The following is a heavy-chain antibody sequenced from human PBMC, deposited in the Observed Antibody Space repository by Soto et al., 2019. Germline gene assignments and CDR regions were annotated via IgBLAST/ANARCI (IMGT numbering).Heavy chain of an antibody. D-gene: IGHD2-15*01. Sequence: QVQLVQSGAEVKKPGASVKVSCKASGYTFTSYYMHWVRQAPGQGLEWMGIINPSGGSTSYAQKFQGRVTMTRDTSTSTVYMELSSLRSEDTAVYYCASGGEYCSGGICYPYYYYGMDVWGQGTTVTVSS. V-gene: IGHV1-46*01. CDR3: ASGGEYCSGGICYPYYYYGMDV. CDR1: GYTFTSYY. CDR2: INPSGGST. J-gene: IGHJ6*02.